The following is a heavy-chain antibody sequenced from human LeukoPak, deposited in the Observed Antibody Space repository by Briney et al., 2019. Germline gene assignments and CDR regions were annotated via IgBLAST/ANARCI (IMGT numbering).Heavy chain of an antibody. Sequence: PSETLSLTCTVSGGSISSYYWGWTRQPPGKGLEWIGYIYYSGSTNYNPSLKSRVTKSVDTSKNQFSLKLSSVTAADTAVYYCARATGLRHNWFDPWGQGTLVTVSS. CDR3: ARATGLRHNWFDP. CDR1: GGSISSYY. V-gene: IGHV4-59*01. D-gene: IGHD4-17*01. J-gene: IGHJ5*02. CDR2: IYYSGST.